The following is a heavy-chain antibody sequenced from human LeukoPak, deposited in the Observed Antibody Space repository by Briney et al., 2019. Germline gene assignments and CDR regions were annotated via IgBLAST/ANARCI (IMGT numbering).Heavy chain of an antibody. J-gene: IGHJ4*02. CDR2: IKQDGSEK. CDR1: GFTFSSYS. Sequence: PGGSLRLSCAASGFTFSSYSMNWVRQAPGKGLEWVANIKQDGSEKYYVGSVKGRFTISRDNAKNSLYLQMNSLRAEDTAVYYCARAGGDSSSWYGGDYWGQGTLVTVSS. D-gene: IGHD6-13*01. CDR3: ARAGGDSSSWYGGDY. V-gene: IGHV3-7*01.